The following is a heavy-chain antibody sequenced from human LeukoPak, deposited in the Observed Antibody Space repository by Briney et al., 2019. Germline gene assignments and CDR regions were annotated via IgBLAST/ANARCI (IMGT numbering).Heavy chain of an antibody. Sequence: PSETLSLTCTVSGGSISSYYWSWIRQSPGKGLEGFGYIHYTGSTNYNPSLKSRVTISVETSKNQFSLKLKSVTAADTAVYYCARGGYYGSGNDFRFDPWGQGTLVTVSS. J-gene: IGHJ5*02. CDR2: IHYTGST. CDR3: ARGGYYGSGNDFRFDP. CDR1: GGSISSYY. D-gene: IGHD3-10*01. V-gene: IGHV4-59*01.